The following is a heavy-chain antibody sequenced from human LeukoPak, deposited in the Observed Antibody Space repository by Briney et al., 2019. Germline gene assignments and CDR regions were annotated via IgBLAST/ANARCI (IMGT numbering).Heavy chain of an antibody. CDR2: IRGSDDST. Sequence: GGSLRLSCAASGFPLRTYAMSWVRQAPGEGLEWVSSIRGSDDSTYYADSVKGRFTISRDNSANTVFLQMNNLRADDTAVYYCAKPSLRDILTGYYSRLFYFDYWGQGTLVLVSS. J-gene: IGHJ4*02. D-gene: IGHD3-9*01. CDR3: AKPSLRDILTGYYSRLFYFDY. CDR1: GFPLRTYA. V-gene: IGHV3-23*01.